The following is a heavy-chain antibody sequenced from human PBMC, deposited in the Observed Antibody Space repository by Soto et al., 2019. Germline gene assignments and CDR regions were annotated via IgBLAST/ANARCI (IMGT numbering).Heavy chain of an antibody. CDR3: AREEAGGYSGYDLGPTPGYYYGRDV. D-gene: IGHD5-12*01. CDR1: GGTFSSYA. V-gene: IGHV1-69*01. Sequence: QVQLVQSGAEVKKPGSSVKVSCKASGGTFSSYAISWVRQAPGQGLEWMGGIIPIFGTANYAQKFQGRVTITADESTSTAYMELSSLRSEDTAVYYCAREEAGGYSGYDLGPTPGYYYGRDVWGQGITVTVSS. CDR2: IIPIFGTA. J-gene: IGHJ6*02.